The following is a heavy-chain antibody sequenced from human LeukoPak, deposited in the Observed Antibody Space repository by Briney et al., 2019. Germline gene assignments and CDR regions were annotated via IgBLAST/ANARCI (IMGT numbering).Heavy chain of an antibody. CDR2: ISYGGSNK. CDR1: GFTFSSYA. CDR3: ARTGVPGYYYYYMDV. J-gene: IGHJ6*03. D-gene: IGHD3-10*01. Sequence: PGGSLRLSCAASGFTFSSYAMHWVRQAPGKGLEWVAVISYGGSNKYYADSVKGRFTISRDNSKNTLYLQMNSLRAEDTAVYYCARTGVPGYYYYYMDVWGKGTTVTVSS. V-gene: IGHV3-30-3*01.